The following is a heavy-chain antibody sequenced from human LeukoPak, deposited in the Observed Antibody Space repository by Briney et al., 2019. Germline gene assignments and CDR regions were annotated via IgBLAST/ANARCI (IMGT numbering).Heavy chain of an antibody. CDR1: GYSFTSYW. J-gene: IGHJ4*02. Sequence: GESLKISCKGSGYSFTSYWIGWVRQMPGKGLEWMGIIYPGDSDTRYSPSFQGQVTISADKSISTAYLQWSSLKASDTAMYYCARLPRLPIFGVVPSFDYWGQGTLVTVSS. V-gene: IGHV5-51*01. CDR2: IYPGDSDT. CDR3: ARLPRLPIFGVVPSFDY. D-gene: IGHD3-3*01.